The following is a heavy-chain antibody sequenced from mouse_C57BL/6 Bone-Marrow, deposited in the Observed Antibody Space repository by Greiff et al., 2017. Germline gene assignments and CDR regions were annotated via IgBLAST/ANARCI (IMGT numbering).Heavy chain of an antibody. CDR2: IISGSSPI. Sequence: DVLLVEPGGGLVKPGGSLKLSCAASGFTFSDYGMHWVRQAPERGLEWVAYIISGSSPIYYADTLQGRFPLSRDNAKNTLFLQMTSRRSEDTAMYYCARGDAMDYWGQGTSVTVSA. CDR1: GFTFSDYG. J-gene: IGHJ4*01. CDR3: ARGDAMDY. V-gene: IGHV5-17*01.